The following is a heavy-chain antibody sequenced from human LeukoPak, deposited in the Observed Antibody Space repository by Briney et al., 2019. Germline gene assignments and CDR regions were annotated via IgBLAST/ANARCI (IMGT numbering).Heavy chain of an antibody. CDR3: AKDGGLWVSAHWGDS. CDR1: GFTFSSYT. Sequence: GGSLRLSCAASGFTFSSYTMSWVRQAPGKGLKWVSTITTGGPNTYYADSVKGRFTVSRDDSKNTLYLQMNSLRAEDTAVYYCAKDGGLWVSAHWGDSWGRGTLVTVSS. V-gene: IGHV3-23*01. J-gene: IGHJ4*02. CDR2: ITTGGPNT. D-gene: IGHD7-27*01.